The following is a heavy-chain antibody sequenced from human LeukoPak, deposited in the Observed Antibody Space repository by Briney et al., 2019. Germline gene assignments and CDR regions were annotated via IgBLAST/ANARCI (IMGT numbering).Heavy chain of an antibody. J-gene: IGHJ4*02. CDR3: AKAVGSSGWYEGVEY. CDR2: ISYDGSNK. D-gene: IGHD6-19*01. CDR1: GFSFSSYG. V-gene: IGHV3-30*18. Sequence: GGSLRLSCAASGFSFSSYGMHWVRQAPGKGLEGVAVISYDGSNKYYADSVKGRFTISRDNSKNTLYLQMNSLRAEDTAVYYCAKAVGSSGWYEGVEYWGQGTLVTGSS.